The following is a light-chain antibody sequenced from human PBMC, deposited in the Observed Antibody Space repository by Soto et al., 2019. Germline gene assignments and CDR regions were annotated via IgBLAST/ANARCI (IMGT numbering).Light chain of an antibody. CDR1: SSDVGGYNY. V-gene: IGLV2-11*01. J-gene: IGLJ2*01. CDR2: DVT. CDR3: YSYAGSHTFVV. Sequence: QSALTQPRSVSGSPGQSVTISCTGTSSDVGGYNYVSWYQQHPGKAPKLMIYDVTKRPSGVPDRFSGSKSGNTASLTISGLQAEDEADYYCYSYAGSHTFVVFGGGTKVTVL.